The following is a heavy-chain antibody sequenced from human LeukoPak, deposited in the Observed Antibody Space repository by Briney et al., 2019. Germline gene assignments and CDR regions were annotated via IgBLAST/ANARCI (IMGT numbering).Heavy chain of an antibody. CDR3: ARDSFPYYYDSSGYSWFDP. D-gene: IGHD3-22*01. J-gene: IGHJ5*02. Sequence: GRSLRLSCAASGFSFSSYAMHWVRQAPGKGLEWVTVISYDGSNKYYADSVKGRFTISRDNSKNTLYLQMNSLRAEDTAVYYCARDSFPYYYDSSGYSWFDPWGQGTLVTVSS. CDR2: ISYDGSNK. CDR1: GFSFSSYA. V-gene: IGHV3-30-3*01.